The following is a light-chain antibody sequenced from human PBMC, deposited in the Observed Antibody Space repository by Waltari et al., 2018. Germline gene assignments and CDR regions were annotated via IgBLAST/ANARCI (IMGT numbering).Light chain of an antibody. CDR2: GAA. Sequence: IVLTQSPGTLSLSPGDKASLSCKASQNLSSNFLAWYRQRPGQPPGLLIHGAAKRAAGIPDTFSGSGSGTGFTLTISRLEAEDSAVYYCQQYGTSPYTFGQGTKVEIK. CDR3: QQYGTSPYT. V-gene: IGKV3-20*01. J-gene: IGKJ2*01. CDR1: QNLSSNF.